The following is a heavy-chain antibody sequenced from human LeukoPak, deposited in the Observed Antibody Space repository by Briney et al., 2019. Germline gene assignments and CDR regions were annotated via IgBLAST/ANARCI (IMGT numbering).Heavy chain of an antibody. CDR3: ASGYSSSWTDAFDI. D-gene: IGHD6-13*01. CDR1: GGSFSGYY. CDR2: IYYSGST. J-gene: IGHJ3*02. Sequence: SETLSLTCAVYGGSFSGYYWSWIRQPPGKGLEWIGYIYYSGSTNYNPSLKSRVTISVDTSKNQFSLKLSSVTAADTAVYYCASGYSSSWTDAFDIWGQGTMVTVSS. V-gene: IGHV4-59*08.